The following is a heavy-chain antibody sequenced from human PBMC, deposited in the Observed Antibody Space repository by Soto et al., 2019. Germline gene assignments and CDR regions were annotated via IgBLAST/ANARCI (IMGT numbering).Heavy chain of an antibody. Sequence: PSETLSLTCTVSGGSVRSSNYYWAWIRQPPGKGLEWIGSIRYGGSTYSNPSLKSRLTISVDTSNNHISLRLSSVTAADTAIYYCATGNIDFWSGYKYFYYGMDVWGQGTTVTVSS. V-gene: IGHV4-39*02. CDR3: ATGNIDFWSGYKYFYYGMDV. D-gene: IGHD3-3*01. CDR2: IRYGGST. J-gene: IGHJ6*02. CDR1: GGSVRSSNYY.